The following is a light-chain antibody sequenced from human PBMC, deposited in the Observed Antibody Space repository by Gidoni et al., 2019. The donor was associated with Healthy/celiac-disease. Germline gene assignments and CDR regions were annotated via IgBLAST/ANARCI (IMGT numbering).Light chain of an antibody. J-gene: IGKJ2*03. Sequence: DIQMTQSPSSLSASVGDRVTITCRASQSISSYLNWYQQKPGKAPKLLIYAASSVQSGVPSRFSGSGPGTDFTLTISSLQPEDFATYYCQQSYSTPPYSFGQGTKLEIK. CDR1: QSISSY. V-gene: IGKV1-39*01. CDR2: AAS. CDR3: QQSYSTPPYS.